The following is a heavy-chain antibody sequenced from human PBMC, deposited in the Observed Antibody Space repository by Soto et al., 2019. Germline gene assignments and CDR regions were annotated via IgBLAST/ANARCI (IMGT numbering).Heavy chain of an antibody. J-gene: IGHJ3*02. CDR1: GGSISSGDYY. D-gene: IGHD6-6*01. CDR3: AREVGEWEYRSSSDAFDI. CDR2: IYYSGTT. Sequence: SETLSLTCTVSGGSISSGDYYWSWVRQPPGKGLEWIAYIYYSGTTYYNPSLKSRVTMSRDTSKNQFSLKLESVTAADTAVYYCAREVGEWEYRSSSDAFDIWGQGTMVTVSS. V-gene: IGHV4-30-4*01.